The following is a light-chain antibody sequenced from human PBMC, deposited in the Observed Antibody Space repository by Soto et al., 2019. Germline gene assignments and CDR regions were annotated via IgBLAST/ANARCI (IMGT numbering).Light chain of an antibody. J-gene: IGLJ1*01. CDR3: NSYTTTGALV. V-gene: IGLV2-14*01. CDR2: EVS. Sequence: QSALTQPASVSGSPGQSITISCTGSSADIGSHDYVSWYQQHPGKVPKLIIYEVSKRPSGASDRFSGSKSGNAASLSISGLQPEDEDDYYCNSYTTTGALVFGTGTKLTVL. CDR1: SADIGSHDY.